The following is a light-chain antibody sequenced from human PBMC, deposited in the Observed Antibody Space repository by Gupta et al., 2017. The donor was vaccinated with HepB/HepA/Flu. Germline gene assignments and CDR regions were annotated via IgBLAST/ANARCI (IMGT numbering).Light chain of an antibody. J-gene: IGKJ1*01. CDR2: AAS. CDR3: QQRYSTPPWT. Sequence: DIQMTQSPSSLSASVGDRVTITCRASQSISSYLNWYQQKPGKAPKLLIYAASSLQSGVPSRFSGSGSGTDFTLPISSLQPEDFATYYCQQRYSTPPWTFGQGTKVEIK. V-gene: IGKV1-39*01. CDR1: QSISSY.